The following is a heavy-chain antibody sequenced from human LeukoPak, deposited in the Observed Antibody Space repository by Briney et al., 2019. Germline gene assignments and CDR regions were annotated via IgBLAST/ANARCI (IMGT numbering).Heavy chain of an antibody. CDR2: ISGSGGST. CDR3: AKDLKMTNYFDY. J-gene: IGHJ4*02. V-gene: IGHV3-23*01. D-gene: IGHD5-24*01. CDR1: GFTFSSYA. Sequence: GGSLRLSCAASGFTFSSYAMSWVRQAPGKGLEWVSAISGSGGSTYYADSEKGRFTISRDNSKNTLYLQMNSLRAEDTAVYYCAKDLKMTNYFDYWGQGTLVTVSS.